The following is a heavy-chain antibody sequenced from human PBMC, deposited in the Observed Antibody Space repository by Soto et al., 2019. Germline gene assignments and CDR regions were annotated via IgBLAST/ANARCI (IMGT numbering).Heavy chain of an antibody. J-gene: IGHJ4*02. CDR1: GGSVSSGSYY. V-gene: IGHV4-61*01. CDR3: ARRGWAAEAIFDY. D-gene: IGHD6-25*01. Sequence: PSETLSLTCTVSGGSVSSGSYYWSWIRQPPGKGLEWIGYIYYSGSTNYNPSLKSRVTISIDTPKNQFSLKLSSVTAADPAVYYCARRGWAAEAIFDYWGQGTLVTVS. CDR2: IYYSGST.